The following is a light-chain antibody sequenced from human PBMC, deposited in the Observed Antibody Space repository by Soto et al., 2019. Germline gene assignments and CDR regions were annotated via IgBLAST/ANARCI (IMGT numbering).Light chain of an antibody. CDR1: QTISSW. Sequence: DIQMTQSPSTLSGSVGDRVTITCRASQTISSWLAWYQQKPGKAPKLLIYKASSLESGVPSRFSGSGSGTEFTLTISSLQPDDIATYYCQQYNSHSGTFGQGTKVDIK. CDR3: QQYNSHSGT. CDR2: KAS. V-gene: IGKV1-5*03. J-gene: IGKJ1*01.